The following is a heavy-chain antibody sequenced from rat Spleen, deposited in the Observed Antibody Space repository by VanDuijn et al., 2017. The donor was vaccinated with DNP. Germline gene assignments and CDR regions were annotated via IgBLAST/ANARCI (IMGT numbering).Heavy chain of an antibody. CDR3: ASLNDGRRDWFVH. J-gene: IGHJ3*01. Sequence: EVQLVESGGGLVQPGRSMKLSCAASGFTFSSFPMAWVRQAPTKGLEWVASISTSGGNTYYRDSVKGRFTISRDNAKSSLYLQMDSLKSEETATYYCASLNDGRRDWFVHWGQGTLVTVSS. V-gene: IGHV5-46*01. CDR1: GFTFSSFP. CDR2: ISTSGGNT. D-gene: IGHD1-11*01.